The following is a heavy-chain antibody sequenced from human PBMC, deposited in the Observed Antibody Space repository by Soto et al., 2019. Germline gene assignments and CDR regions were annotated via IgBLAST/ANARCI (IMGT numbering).Heavy chain of an antibody. CDR1: GYTFTSYG. D-gene: IGHD4-17*01. V-gene: IGHV1-18*01. J-gene: IGHJ5*02. Sequence: SSVKVSCKASGYTFTSYGISWVRLAPGQGLEWMGWISAYNGNTNYAQKLQGRVTMTTDTSTSTAYMELRSLRSDDTAVYYCARNRPATTVTTYNWFDPWGQGTLVTVSS. CDR3: ARNRPATTVTTYNWFDP. CDR2: ISAYNGNT.